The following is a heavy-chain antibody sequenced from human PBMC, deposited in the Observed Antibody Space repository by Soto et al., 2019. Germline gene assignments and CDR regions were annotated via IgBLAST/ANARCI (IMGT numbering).Heavy chain of an antibody. V-gene: IGHV3-23*05. CDR2: MDSSETQT. J-gene: IGHJ4*02. CDR3: VCWTFEHFDL. CDR1: GFTFSRHG. Sequence: AASGFTFSRHGMSWVRQATGKGLEWVSTMDSSETQTHYADSVKGRFTISRDKSWSTVDLLLNSLRAEDTAFYNGVCWTFEHFDLWGQGTVVTVAS. D-gene: IGHD3-3*01.